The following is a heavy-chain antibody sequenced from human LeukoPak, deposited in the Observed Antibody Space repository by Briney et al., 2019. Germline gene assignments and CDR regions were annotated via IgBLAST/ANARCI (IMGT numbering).Heavy chain of an antibody. CDR3: ARDGIFDY. J-gene: IGHJ4*02. CDR2: IRSGSTYI. CDR1: GFTFSTYS. V-gene: IGHV3-21*01. Sequence: GGSLRLSCAASGFTFSTYSMHWVRQAPGKGLEWVSSIRSGSTYINYADSLKGRFTISRGDAKKSLYLQMNSLRAEDTAVYYCARDGIFDYWGQGTLVTVSS.